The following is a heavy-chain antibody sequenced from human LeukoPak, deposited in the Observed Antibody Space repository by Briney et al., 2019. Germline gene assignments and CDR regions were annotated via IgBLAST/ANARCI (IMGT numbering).Heavy chain of an antibody. V-gene: IGHV3-53*01. CDR2: IYSGGST. CDR3: ASQGRCSSTSCYRKGGYYYYYYMDV. CDR1: GFTFSSYW. D-gene: IGHD2-2*02. Sequence: GGSLRLSCAASGFTFSSYWMSWVRQAPGKGLEWVSVIYSGGSTYYADSVKGRFTISRDNSKNTLYLQMNSLRAEDTAVYYCASQGRCSSTSCYRKGGYYYYYYMDVWGKGTTVTVSS. J-gene: IGHJ6*03.